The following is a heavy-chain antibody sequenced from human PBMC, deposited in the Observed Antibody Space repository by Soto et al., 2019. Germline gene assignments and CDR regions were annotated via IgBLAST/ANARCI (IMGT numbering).Heavy chain of an antibody. J-gene: IGHJ3*02. CDR2: MNPNSGNT. CDR1: GYTFTSYD. V-gene: IGHV1-8*01. D-gene: IGHD2-15*01. CDR3: ARFVHCSGGSCAIDDAFDI. Sequence: QVQLVQSGAEVKKPGASVKVSCKASGYTFTSYDINWVRQATGQGLEWMGWMNPNSGNTGYAQKFQGRVPMTRNTSISTAYMELSSLRSGATAVYYCARFVHCSGGSCAIDDAFDIWGQGTMVTVSS.